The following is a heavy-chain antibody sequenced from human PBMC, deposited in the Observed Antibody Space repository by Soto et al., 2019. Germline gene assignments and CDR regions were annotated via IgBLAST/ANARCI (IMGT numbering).Heavy chain of an antibody. CDR1: GYTFTSYA. J-gene: IGHJ3*02. V-gene: IGHV1-3*01. D-gene: IGHD6-13*01. Sequence: AASVKVSCKASGYTFTSYAMHWVRQAPGQRLEWMGWINAGNGNTKYSQKFQGRVTITRDTSASTAYMELSSLRSEDTAVYYCAREWGIYGLIAFDIWGQGTMVTVSS. CDR2: INAGNGNT. CDR3: AREWGIYGLIAFDI.